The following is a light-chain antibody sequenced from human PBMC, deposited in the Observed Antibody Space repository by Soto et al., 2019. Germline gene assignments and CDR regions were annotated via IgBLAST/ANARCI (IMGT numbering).Light chain of an antibody. CDR2: EVS. CDR3: SSYTTSSTWV. V-gene: IGLV2-14*02. CDR1: SSDVGNHNV. Sequence: QSALTQPASVSGSPGQSITISCTGTSSDVGNHNVVSWYQQHPGKAPKLMIYEVSNRPSGVSNRFSGSKSGNTASLTISGLQAEDEADYYCSSYTTSSTWVFGGGTKLTVL. J-gene: IGLJ3*02.